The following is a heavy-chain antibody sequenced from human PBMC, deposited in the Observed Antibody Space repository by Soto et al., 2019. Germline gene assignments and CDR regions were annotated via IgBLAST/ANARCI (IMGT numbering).Heavy chain of an antibody. Sequence: ASVKVSCKDSGYSFTSYAIHWVRQAPGQRLERMGWINAGNGNTKYSQKFQGRVTNTKDTSASTSYMELSSLRSKDTDVYYCAPDFYVRGVIKTTFTHYYFYGIDVWGDRATVTVSS. CDR2: INAGNGNT. CDR3: APDFYVRGVIKTTFTHYYFYGIDV. CDR1: GYSFTSYA. V-gene: IGHV1-3*01. D-gene: IGHD3-10*02. J-gene: IGHJ6*02.